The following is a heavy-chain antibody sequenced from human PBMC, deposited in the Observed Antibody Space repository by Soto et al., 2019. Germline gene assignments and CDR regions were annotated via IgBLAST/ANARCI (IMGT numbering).Heavy chain of an antibody. CDR3: ARGLTLGAFPWDY. Sequence: GGCLRLSCAASGFTFNSYWMRWVRQAPGKGLEWVANIKQDGSEKYYVDSVKGRFTISRDSAKNSLYLQMNSLRAEDTAVYYCARGLTLGAFPWDYWGQGTLVTVSS. CDR1: GFTFNSYW. J-gene: IGHJ4*02. V-gene: IGHV3-7*03. CDR2: IKQDGSEK. D-gene: IGHD1-26*01.